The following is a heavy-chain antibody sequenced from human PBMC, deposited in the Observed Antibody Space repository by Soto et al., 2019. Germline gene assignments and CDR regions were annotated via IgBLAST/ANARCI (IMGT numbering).Heavy chain of an antibody. CDR1: GGTFSRHA. V-gene: IGHV1-69*01. CDR2: IIPLFGTT. CDR3: ARAAIHGSSWYFGFDP. D-gene: IGHD6-13*01. J-gene: IGHJ5*02. Sequence: QVQLVQSGSEVKMPGSSVKVSCKTSGGTFSRHAINWVRQAPGQGLEWMGVIIPLFGTTNYAQKFKGRVTISADESTSTADVELSSLTSEEAAVSYWARAAIHGSSWYFGFDPWGQGTLVTVSS.